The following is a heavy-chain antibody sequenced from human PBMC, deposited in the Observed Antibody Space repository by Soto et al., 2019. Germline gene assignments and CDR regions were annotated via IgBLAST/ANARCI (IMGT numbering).Heavy chain of an antibody. CDR1: GGSISSSSYY. D-gene: IGHD3-9*01. Sequence: QLQLQESGPGLVKPSETLSLTCTVSGGSISSSSYYWGWIRQPPGKGLEWIGSIYYSGSTYYNPSLKSRVTISVDTSKNQFSLKLSSVTAADTAVYYCARHEAYYDILTGDISLHWFDYWGQGTLVTVSS. V-gene: IGHV4-39*01. J-gene: IGHJ4*02. CDR2: IYYSGST. CDR3: ARHEAYYDILTGDISLHWFDY.